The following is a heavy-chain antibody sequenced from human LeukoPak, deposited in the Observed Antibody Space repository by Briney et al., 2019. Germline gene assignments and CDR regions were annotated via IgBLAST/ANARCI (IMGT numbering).Heavy chain of an antibody. Sequence: GGSLRLSCAASGFTFSSYAMSWVRQAPGKGLEWVSGVSGSGGSTYYTDSVKGRFTISRDNSKNTLYLQMNSLRAEDTAVYYCAKKLQYYDSSGYFDYWGQGTLVTVSS. CDR3: AKKLQYYDSSGYFDY. D-gene: IGHD3-22*01. J-gene: IGHJ4*02. CDR2: VSGSGGST. V-gene: IGHV3-23*01. CDR1: GFTFSSYA.